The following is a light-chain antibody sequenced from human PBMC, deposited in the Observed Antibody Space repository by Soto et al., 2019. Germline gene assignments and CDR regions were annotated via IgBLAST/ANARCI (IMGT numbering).Light chain of an antibody. V-gene: IGLV2-14*03. Sequence: QSVRTQPASVSGSPGQSITISCNGTSSDVGGYKFVSWYQQHPGKAPKLIIYDVSNRPSGVSNRFAGSKSGNTASLIISGLQAEDEADYYCNSYTSSSTLVFGGGTKLTVL. J-gene: IGLJ2*01. CDR3: NSYTSSSTLV. CDR1: SSDVGGYKF. CDR2: DVS.